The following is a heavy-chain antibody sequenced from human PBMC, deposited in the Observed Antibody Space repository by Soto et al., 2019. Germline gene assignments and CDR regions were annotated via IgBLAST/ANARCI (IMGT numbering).Heavy chain of an antibody. Sequence: GGSLRLSCAASGFTFSSYAMHWVRQAPGKGLEWVAVISYDGSNKYYADSVKGRFTISRDNAKNSLYLQMNSLRAEDTAVYYCARVLPAVTKSYGMDVWGQGTTVTVSS. V-gene: IGHV3-30-3*01. J-gene: IGHJ6*02. CDR1: GFTFSSYA. CDR3: ARVLPAVTKSYGMDV. D-gene: IGHD4-17*01. CDR2: ISYDGSNK.